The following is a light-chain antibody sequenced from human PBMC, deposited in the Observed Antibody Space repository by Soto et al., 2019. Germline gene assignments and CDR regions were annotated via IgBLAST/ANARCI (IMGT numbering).Light chain of an antibody. Sequence: DVQMTQSPSSLSAFVGDRVTITCRASQGIAPSLAWFQQKPGKVPKLLIYATSTMQSGVPSRFSGSGSGTDFTLTISSLQPEDVATYYCQKYNTAPLTFGGGTKVQIK. CDR3: QKYNTAPLT. V-gene: IGKV1-27*01. CDR2: ATS. CDR1: QGIAPS. J-gene: IGKJ4*01.